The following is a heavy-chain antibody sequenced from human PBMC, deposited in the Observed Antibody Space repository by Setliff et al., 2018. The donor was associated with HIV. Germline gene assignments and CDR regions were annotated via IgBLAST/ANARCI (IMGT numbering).Heavy chain of an antibody. Sequence: GGSLRLSCAASGFTFTSYWMIWVRQAPGKGLEWVANINQDGNEKNYVDSVKGRFTISRDNTKNALYLQMDSLRAKDAAVYYCAKAFGYCSGGSCPVLMDVWGKGTTVTVSS. J-gene: IGHJ6*03. CDR3: AKAFGYCSGGSCPVLMDV. V-gene: IGHV3-7*01. CDR2: INQDGNEK. D-gene: IGHD2-15*01. CDR1: GFTFTSYW.